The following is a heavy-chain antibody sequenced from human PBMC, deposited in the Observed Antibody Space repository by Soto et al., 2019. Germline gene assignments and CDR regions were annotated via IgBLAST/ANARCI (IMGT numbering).Heavy chain of an antibody. CDR2: ISYDGSNK. D-gene: IGHD6-19*01. J-gene: IGHJ4*02. V-gene: IGHV3-30-3*01. Sequence: QVQLVESGGGVVQPGRSLRLSCAASGFTFSSYAMHWVRQAPGKGLEWVAVISYDGSNKYYADSVKGRFTISRDNSKNTLYLQMNSLRAEDTAVYYCARDLRHSSGWVPDYWGQGILVTVSS. CDR1: GFTFSSYA. CDR3: ARDLRHSSGWVPDY.